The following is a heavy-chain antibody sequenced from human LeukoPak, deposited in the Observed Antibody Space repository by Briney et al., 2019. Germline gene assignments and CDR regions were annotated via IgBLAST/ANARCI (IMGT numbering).Heavy chain of an antibody. J-gene: IGHJ4*02. CDR3: AKRRGVYAILGYYFDY. CDR1: GFTFSSYS. D-gene: IGHD2-8*01. Sequence: GESLRLSCTASGFTFSSYSMTWVRQAPGKGLEWVSSFTSRSGSIYYADSVKGRFTISRDNAKNSLFLQMNSLRAEDTAVYYCAKRRGVYAILGYYFDYWGQGTLVTVSS. V-gene: IGHV3-21*04. CDR2: FTSRSGSI.